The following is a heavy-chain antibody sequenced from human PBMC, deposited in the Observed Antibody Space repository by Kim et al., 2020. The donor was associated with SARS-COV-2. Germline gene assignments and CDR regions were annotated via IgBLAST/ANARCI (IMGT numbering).Heavy chain of an antibody. CDR2: IYHSGST. CDR3: ARYVGSSWWEGPPYNWFDP. D-gene: IGHD6-13*01. V-gene: IGHV4-4*02. Sequence: SETLSLTCAVSGGSISSSIWWSWVRQPPGKGLEWIGEIYHSGSTNYNPSLKSRVTISVDKSKNQFSLKLSSVTAADTAVYYCARYVGSSWWEGPPYNWFDPWGQGTLVTVSS. J-gene: IGHJ5*02. CDR1: GGSISSSIW.